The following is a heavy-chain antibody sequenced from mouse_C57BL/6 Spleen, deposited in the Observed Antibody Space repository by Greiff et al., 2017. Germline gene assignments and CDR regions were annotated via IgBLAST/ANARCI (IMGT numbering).Heavy chain of an antibody. D-gene: IGHD1-1*01. CDR3: DSNYGGIYILSY. CDR2: IYPGDGDT. CDR1: GYAFSSSW. V-gene: IGHV1-82*01. J-gene: IGHJ3*01. Sequence: QVHVKQSGPELVKPGASVKISCKASGYAFSSSWMNWVKQRPGKGLEWIGRIYPGDGDTKYNGKFKGKATLTADKSSSTAYMQLRSLTSEDSAVYVCDSNYGGIYILSYWGQVTLVTVSA.